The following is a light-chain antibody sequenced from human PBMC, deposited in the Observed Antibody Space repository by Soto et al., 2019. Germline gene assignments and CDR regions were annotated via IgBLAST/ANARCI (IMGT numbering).Light chain of an antibody. CDR3: QTWGTGIVI. CDR1: SGHSSYA. J-gene: IGLJ2*01. Sequence: QSVLTQSPSASASLGASVKLTCTLSSGHSSYAIEWHQQQPEKGPRYLMKLNSDVSHFKGDGIPDRFTGSSSGAERYLTISSLQSEDEADYYCQTWGTGIVIFGGGTKLTVL. V-gene: IGLV4-69*01. CDR2: LNSDVSH.